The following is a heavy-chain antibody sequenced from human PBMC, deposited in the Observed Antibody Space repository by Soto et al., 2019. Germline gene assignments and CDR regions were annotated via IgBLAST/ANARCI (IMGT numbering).Heavy chain of an antibody. Sequence: SGNLSLTCTVSGGSISSGDYYWSWIRQPPGKGLEWIGYIYYSGSTYYNPSLKSRVTISVDTSKNQLSMKLSPVTAADTAVYYCARGDRNMIVVSGAFDIWCQGTMVT. J-gene: IGHJ3*02. CDR1: GGSISSGDYY. D-gene: IGHD3-22*01. V-gene: IGHV4-30-4*01. CDR2: IYYSGST. CDR3: ARGDRNMIVVSGAFDI.